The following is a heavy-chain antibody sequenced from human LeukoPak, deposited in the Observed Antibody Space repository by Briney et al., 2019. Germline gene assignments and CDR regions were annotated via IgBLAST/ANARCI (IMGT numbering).Heavy chain of an antibody. V-gene: IGHV3-21*04. J-gene: IGHJ5*02. CDR2: ISSRSKNV. CDR1: GFAFSDYT. D-gene: IGHD1-14*01. Sequence: PGGSLRLSCAASGFAFSDYTINWVRQAPGKGLEWISSISSRSKNVYYADSVRGRFIISRDNAKNSLFLQMNGLRAEDTAVYYCAKDWYNWFDPWGQGTLVTVSS. CDR3: AKDWYNWFDP.